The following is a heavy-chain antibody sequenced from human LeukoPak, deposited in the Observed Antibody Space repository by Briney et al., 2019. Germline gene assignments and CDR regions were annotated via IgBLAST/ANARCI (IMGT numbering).Heavy chain of an antibody. CDR2: IYHSGST. Sequence: SETLSLTCAVSGYSISSGYYWGWIRPPPGKGLEWIGSIYHSGSTYYNPSLKSRVTISVDTSKDQFSLKLSSVTAADTAVYYCARAGWELDYWGQGTLVTVSS. V-gene: IGHV4-38-2*01. J-gene: IGHJ4*02. CDR1: GYSISSGYY. CDR3: ARAGWELDY. D-gene: IGHD1-26*01.